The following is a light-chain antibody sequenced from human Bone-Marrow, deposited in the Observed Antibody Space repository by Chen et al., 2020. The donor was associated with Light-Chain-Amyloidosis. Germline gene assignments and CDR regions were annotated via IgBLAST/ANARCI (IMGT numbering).Light chain of an antibody. Sequence: QSAPTPPSSASGPAQPSTTISCTGTSSDVGGDNHVSWYQQHPDKAPKLMIYEVTNRPSWVPDRFSGSKSDNTASLTISGLQTEDEADYFCSSYTITNTLVFGSGTRVTVL. J-gene: IGLJ1*01. CDR1: SSDVGGDNH. V-gene: IGLV2-14*01. CDR2: EVT. CDR3: SSYTITNTLV.